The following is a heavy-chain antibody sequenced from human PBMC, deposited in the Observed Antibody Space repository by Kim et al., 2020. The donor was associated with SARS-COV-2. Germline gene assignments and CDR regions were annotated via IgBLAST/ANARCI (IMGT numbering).Heavy chain of an antibody. D-gene: IGHD6-13*01. CDR1: GFTFSRYA. Sequence: GGSLRLSCAASGFTFSRYAMSWVRQAPGKGLEWVSSVTYNGLNTYYTNSVRGRFTVSRDNSKNRLFLQMNSLRAEDTALYYCAQDIARGIDYWGQGTLVTVSS. V-gene: IGHV3-23*01. CDR2: VTYNGLNT. J-gene: IGHJ4*02. CDR3: AQDIARGIDY.